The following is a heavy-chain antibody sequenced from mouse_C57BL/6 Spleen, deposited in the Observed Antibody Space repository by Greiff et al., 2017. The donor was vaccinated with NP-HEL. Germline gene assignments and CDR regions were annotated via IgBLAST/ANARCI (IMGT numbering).Heavy chain of an antibody. J-gene: IGHJ1*03. CDR3: ARGGSGSSYPWYFDV. CDR2: IYPRSGNT. D-gene: IGHD1-1*01. CDR1: GYTFTSYG. V-gene: IGHV1-81*01. Sequence: QVQLQQSGAELARPGASVKLSCKASGYTFTSYGISWVKQRTGQGLEWIGEIYPRSGNTYYNEKFKGKATLTADKSSSTAYMALRSLTSEDAAVYFCARGGSGSSYPWYFDVWGTGTTVTVSS.